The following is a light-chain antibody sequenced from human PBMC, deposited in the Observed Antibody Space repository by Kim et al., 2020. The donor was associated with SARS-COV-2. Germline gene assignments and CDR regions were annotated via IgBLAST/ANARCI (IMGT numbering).Light chain of an antibody. CDR2: DAS. J-gene: IGKJ5*01. CDR1: QGIINY. CDR3: LQHNSYPIT. V-gene: IGKV1-17*03. Sequence: ASVGDSDHITCRSSQGIINYLAWFQQKPGKVPKRLIYDASTLQSGVPSRFSGSGSGTEFTLTISSLQPEDFATYYCLQHNSYPITFGQGTRLEIK.